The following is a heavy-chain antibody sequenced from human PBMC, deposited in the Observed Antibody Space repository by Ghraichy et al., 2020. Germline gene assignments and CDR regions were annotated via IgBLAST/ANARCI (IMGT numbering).Heavy chain of an antibody. J-gene: IGHJ4*02. CDR1: GFTFSSYA. V-gene: IGHV3-23*01. CDR3: AKDHRGYWYYYGSWGADY. CDR2: ISGSGGST. Sequence: GGSLRLSCAASGFTFSSYAMSWVRQAPGKGLEWVSAISGSGGSTYYADSVKGRFTISRDNSKNTLYLQMNSLRAEDTAVYYCAKDHRGYWYYYGSWGADYWGQGTLVTVSS. D-gene: IGHD3-10*01.